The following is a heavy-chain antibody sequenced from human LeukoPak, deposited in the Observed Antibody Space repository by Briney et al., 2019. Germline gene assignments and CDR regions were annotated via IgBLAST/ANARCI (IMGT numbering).Heavy chain of an antibody. J-gene: IGHJ4*02. Sequence: SETLSLTCTVSGGSISSYYWSWIRQPAGKGLEWIGRIYTSGSTNYNPSLKSRVTMSVDTSKNQFSLKLSSVTAADTAVYYYARSPLIVVWGSYRPAHFDYWGQGTLVTVSS. D-gene: IGHD3-16*02. CDR1: GGSISSYY. CDR3: ARSPLIVVWGSYRPAHFDY. V-gene: IGHV4-4*07. CDR2: IYTSGST.